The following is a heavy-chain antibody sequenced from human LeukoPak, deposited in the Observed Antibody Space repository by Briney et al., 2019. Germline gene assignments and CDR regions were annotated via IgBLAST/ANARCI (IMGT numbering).Heavy chain of an antibody. CDR1: GFTFSRHW. CDR3: ARGGSGSYDILTGYTFDY. J-gene: IGHJ4*02. CDR2: IKGDGSVK. V-gene: IGHV3-7*01. D-gene: IGHD3-9*01. Sequence: GGSLRLSCAASGFTFSRHWMDWVRQAPGKGLEWVANIKGDGSVKEYVDSVKGRFTISRDNAKNSLYLQMNSLRAEDTAVYYCARGGSGSYDILTGYTFDYWGQGTLVTVSS.